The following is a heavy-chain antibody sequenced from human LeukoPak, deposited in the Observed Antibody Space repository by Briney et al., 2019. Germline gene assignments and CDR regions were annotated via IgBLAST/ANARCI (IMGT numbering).Heavy chain of an antibody. J-gene: IGHJ4*02. CDR1: GFTFSNYW. V-gene: IGHV3-74*01. Sequence: GGSLRLSCAASGFTFSNYWMHWVRQAPGKGLVWVSRISPDGSSTSYGDSVKGRFTISRDNAKNTVYLQMNSLRAEDTAVYYCARGGYSYGLNYWGQGTLVTVSS. D-gene: IGHD5-18*01. CDR3: ARGGYSYGLNY. CDR2: ISPDGSST.